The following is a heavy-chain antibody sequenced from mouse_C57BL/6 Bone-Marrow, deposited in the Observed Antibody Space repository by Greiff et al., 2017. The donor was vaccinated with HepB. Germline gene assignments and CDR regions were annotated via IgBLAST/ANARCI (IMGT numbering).Heavy chain of an antibody. CDR1: GFTFTSYG. CDR3: ARANWYFDV. J-gene: IGHJ1*03. Sequence: VQLQQSGAELARPGASVKLSCKASGFTFTSYGISWVKQSTGQGLEWIGEIDPGSGNTYYNAKFKGKATLTADKSSSTAYMELRSLTSEDTAVYFCARANWYFDVWGTGTTVTVSS. V-gene: IGHV1-81*01. CDR2: IDPGSGNT.